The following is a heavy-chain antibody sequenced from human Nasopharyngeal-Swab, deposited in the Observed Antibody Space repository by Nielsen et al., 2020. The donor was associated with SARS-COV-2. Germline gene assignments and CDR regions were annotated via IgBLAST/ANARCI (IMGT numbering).Heavy chain of an antibody. CDR2: INTNTGNP. Sequence: ASVKVSCKASGYTFTSYAMNWVRQAPGQGLEWMGWINTNTGNPTYAQGFTGRFVFSLDTSVSTAYLQISSLKAEDTAVYYCAREMTLGRRGYYYGMDVWGQGTTATVSS. CDR1: GYTFTSYA. J-gene: IGHJ6*02. V-gene: IGHV7-4-1*02. CDR3: AREMTLGRRGYYYGMDV. D-gene: IGHD1-26*01.